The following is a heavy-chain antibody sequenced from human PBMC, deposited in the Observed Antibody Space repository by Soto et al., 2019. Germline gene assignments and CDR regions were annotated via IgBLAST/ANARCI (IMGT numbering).Heavy chain of an antibody. J-gene: IGHJ6*02. Sequence: GASVKVSCKASGGTFSSYAISWVRQAPGQGLEWMGGIIPIFGTANYAQKFQGRVTITADKSTSTAYMELSSLRSEDTAVYYCAREYDFWSGYYIPIQQKYYYYGMDVWGQGTTVTVYS. D-gene: IGHD3-3*01. CDR3: AREYDFWSGYYIPIQQKYYYYGMDV. CDR1: GGTFSSYA. CDR2: IIPIFGTA. V-gene: IGHV1-69*06.